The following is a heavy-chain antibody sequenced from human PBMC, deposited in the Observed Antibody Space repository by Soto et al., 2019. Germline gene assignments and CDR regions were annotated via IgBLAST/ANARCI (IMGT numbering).Heavy chain of an antibody. V-gene: IGHV3-21*01. Sequence: EVQLVESGGGLVKPGGSLRLSCAASGFTFSSYSMNWVRQAPGKRLEWVSSISSSSSYIYYADSVKGRFTISRDNAKNSLYLRMNSLRAEDTAVYYCARDGSQYSSGWYYFDYWGQGTLVTVSS. D-gene: IGHD6-19*01. CDR3: ARDGSQYSSGWYYFDY. CDR1: GFTFSSYS. CDR2: ISSSSSYI. J-gene: IGHJ4*02.